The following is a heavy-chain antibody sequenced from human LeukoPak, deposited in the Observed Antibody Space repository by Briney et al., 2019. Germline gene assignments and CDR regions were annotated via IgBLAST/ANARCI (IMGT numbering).Heavy chain of an antibody. J-gene: IGHJ3*02. Sequence: GGSLRLSCAASGFSFSSYGMHWVRQPPGKGVEGVALISYDGSNKYYADSVKGRFTISKDNSKNTLYLQMNSLRAEDTALYYCAKGRASAYGSGSYSAFDIWGQGTMVTVSS. CDR1: GFSFSSYG. CDR2: ISYDGSNK. CDR3: AKGRASAYGSGSYSAFDI. D-gene: IGHD3-10*01. V-gene: IGHV3-30*18.